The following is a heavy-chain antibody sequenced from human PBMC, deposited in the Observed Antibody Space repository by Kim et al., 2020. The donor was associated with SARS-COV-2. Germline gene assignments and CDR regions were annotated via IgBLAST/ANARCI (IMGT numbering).Heavy chain of an antibody. J-gene: IGHJ2*01. CDR1: GFSLRTYG. V-gene: IGHV3-30*02. D-gene: IGHD5-18*01. CDR3: AKNPQGYSYTYFDL. CDR2: TPLDGSES. Sequence: GGSLRLSCAASGFSLRTYGIHWVRQAPGKGLEWVAVTPLDGSESHYADSLKGRFTVSRDLSKNTVYLQLNSLRVEDTAVYYCAKNPQGYSYTYFDLWGRGTLVTVSS.